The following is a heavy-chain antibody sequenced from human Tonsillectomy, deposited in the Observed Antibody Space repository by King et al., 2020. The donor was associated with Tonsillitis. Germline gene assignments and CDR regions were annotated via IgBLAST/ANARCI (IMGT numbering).Heavy chain of an antibody. Sequence: VQLQESGPGLVKPSQTLSLTCTVSGGSITAGDYYWNWIRQSPGRGLEWIGYIFHIGSPYYNPSLESRVTMSIDTSKNQFSLNLRSVTAADTAVYFCARGAGHSGHSYFDYWGQGTPVIVSS. CDR2: IFHIGSP. D-gene: IGHD5-12*01. J-gene: IGHJ4*02. V-gene: IGHV4-30-4*01. CDR3: ARGAGHSGHSYFDY. CDR1: GGSITAGDYY.